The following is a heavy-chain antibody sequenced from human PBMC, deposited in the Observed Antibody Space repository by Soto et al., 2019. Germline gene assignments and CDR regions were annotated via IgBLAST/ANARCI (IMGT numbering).Heavy chain of an antibody. V-gene: IGHV4-30-4*01. D-gene: IGHD5-18*01. J-gene: IGHJ4*02. Sequence: SETLSLTCTVSGGSISSGDYYWSWIRQPPGKGLEWIGYIYYSGSTYYNPSLKSRVTISVDTSKNQFSLKLSSVTAADTAVYYCAREDTAMVLPSHFDYWGQGTLVTVSS. CDR3: AREDTAMVLPSHFDY. CDR1: GGSISSGDYY. CDR2: IYYSGST.